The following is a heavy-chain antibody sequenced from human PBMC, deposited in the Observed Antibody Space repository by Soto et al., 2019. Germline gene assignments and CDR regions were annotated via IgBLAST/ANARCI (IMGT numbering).Heavy chain of an antibody. CDR1: GGSISSYY. CDR2: IYYSGST. CDR3: ARTTVTAIRFDY. J-gene: IGHJ4*02. V-gene: IGHV4-59*08. D-gene: IGHD2-21*02. Sequence: SETLSLTCTVSGGSISSYYWSWIRQPPGKGLEWIGYIYYSGSTNYNPSLRGRVTISVDTSKNQFSLKMSSVTAADTAVYYCARTTVTAIRFDYWGQGTLVTVSS.